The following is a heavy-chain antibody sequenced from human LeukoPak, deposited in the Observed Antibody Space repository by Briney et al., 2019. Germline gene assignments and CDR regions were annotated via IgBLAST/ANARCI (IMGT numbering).Heavy chain of an antibody. D-gene: IGHD3-10*01. CDR3: ARDQSHRDPVAFDI. J-gene: IGHJ3*02. V-gene: IGHV3-21*01. CDR1: GFTFSSYS. CDR2: ISSTSSYI. Sequence: GGSLRLSCAASGFTFSSYSMNWVRQAPGKGLEWVSTISSTSSYIYYADSVKGRFTISRDNAKNSLDLQMNSLRAEDTAVYYCARDQSHRDPVAFDIWGQGTMVTVSS.